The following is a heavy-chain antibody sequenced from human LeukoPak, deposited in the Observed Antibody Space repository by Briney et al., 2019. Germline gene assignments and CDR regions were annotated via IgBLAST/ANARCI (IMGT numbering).Heavy chain of an antibody. Sequence: GGSLRPSCAASGFTFSGDWMHWVRQAPGKGLVWVSHVSSAGYTTRYADSVKGRFTISRGNAKNTLYLQMNSLRAEDTAVYYCAREQGALDSWGQGTLVTVSS. CDR1: GFTFSGDW. CDR3: AREQGALDS. J-gene: IGHJ4*02. CDR2: VSSAGYTT. V-gene: IGHV3-74*01.